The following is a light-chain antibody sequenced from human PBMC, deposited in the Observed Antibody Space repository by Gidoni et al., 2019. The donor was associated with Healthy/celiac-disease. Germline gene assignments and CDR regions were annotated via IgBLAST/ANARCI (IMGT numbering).Light chain of an antibody. Sequence: AIQLTQSPSSLSASVGDRVTITCRASQGISSALAWYQQKPGKAPKLLIYDASSLESGVPSRFSGSGSGTDFTLTISSLQPEDFATYYCQQFNSYPPTFGQXTRLEIK. CDR1: QGISSA. J-gene: IGKJ5*01. CDR2: DAS. V-gene: IGKV1-13*02. CDR3: QQFNSYPPT.